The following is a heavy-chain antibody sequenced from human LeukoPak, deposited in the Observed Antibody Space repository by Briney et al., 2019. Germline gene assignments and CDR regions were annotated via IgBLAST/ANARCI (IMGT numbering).Heavy chain of an antibody. CDR3: ARQVSREGHFDY. CDR1: GFTSNNYW. CDR2: IKEDTSQK. J-gene: IGHJ4*02. Sequence: GSLRLSCAASGFTSNNYWMSWVRQGPGKGLEWVAHIKEDTSQKYYVGSVEGRFTISRDNARNSLYLQMNSLRGEDTAVYFCARQVSREGHFDYWGQGALVTVSS. D-gene: IGHD1-26*01. V-gene: IGHV3-7*01.